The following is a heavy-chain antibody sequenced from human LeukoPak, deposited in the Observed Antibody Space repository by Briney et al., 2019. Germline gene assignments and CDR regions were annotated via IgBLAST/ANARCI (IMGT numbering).Heavy chain of an antibody. CDR2: ISSSGSTI. J-gene: IGHJ4*02. CDR1: GFTFSDYY. CDR3: AREDYYDSSGYLFDY. Sequence: GGSLRLSCAASGFTFSDYYMSWIRQAPGEGLEWVSYISSSGSTIYYADSVKGRFTISRDNAKNSLYLQMNSLRAEDTAVYYCAREDYYDSSGYLFDYWGQGTLVTVSS. V-gene: IGHV3-11*01. D-gene: IGHD3-22*01.